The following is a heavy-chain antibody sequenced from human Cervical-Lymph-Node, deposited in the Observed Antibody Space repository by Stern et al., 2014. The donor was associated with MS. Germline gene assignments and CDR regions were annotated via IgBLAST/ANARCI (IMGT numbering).Heavy chain of an antibody. V-gene: IGHV1-2*02. CDR3: ARPYSSGWSHFDY. CDR2: INSNSGGT. CDR1: GYTFSGYY. J-gene: IGHJ4*02. Sequence: MQLVESGAEVKEPGASVNVSCKASGYTFSGYYIHWVRQAPGQGLEWMGWINSNSGGTNYAQKFQGRVTMTRDTSSSTAYMELTRLRSDDTAVYYCARPYSSGWSHFDYWGQGTLVTVSS. D-gene: IGHD6-19*01.